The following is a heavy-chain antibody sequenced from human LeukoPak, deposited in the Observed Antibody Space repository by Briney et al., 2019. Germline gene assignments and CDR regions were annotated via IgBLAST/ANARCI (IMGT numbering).Heavy chain of an antibody. CDR2: IYYSGST. D-gene: IGHD1-26*01. J-gene: IGHJ2*01. CDR3: ARSFLGDWYFDL. V-gene: IGHV4-59*01. CDR1: GGSISSYY. Sequence: SETLSLTCTVSGGSISSYYWSWIRQPPGMGLEWIGYIYYSGSTNYNPSLKNRVTISVDTSKDQLSLRLTSVTAADTAMYYCARSFLGDWYFDLWGRGTLVTVSS.